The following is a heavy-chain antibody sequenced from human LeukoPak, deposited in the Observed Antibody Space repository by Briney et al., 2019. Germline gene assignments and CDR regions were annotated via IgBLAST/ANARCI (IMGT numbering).Heavy chain of an antibody. CDR3: ARDLSGIAGYTYGRGIDY. V-gene: IGHV3-7*01. CDR1: GFTFSSHW. J-gene: IGHJ4*02. Sequence: PGGSLRLSCAASGFTFSSHWMSWVRQAPGKGLEWVANIKKDGSEKYYVDAVKGRFTISRDNAKTSLYLQMNSLRAEDTAVYYCARDLSGIAGYTYGRGIDYWGQGILVTVSS. D-gene: IGHD5-18*01. CDR2: IKKDGSEK.